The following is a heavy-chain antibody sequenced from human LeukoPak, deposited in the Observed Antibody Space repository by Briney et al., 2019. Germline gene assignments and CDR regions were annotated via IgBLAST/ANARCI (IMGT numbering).Heavy chain of an antibody. Sequence: SETLSLTCAASGGSISSYYWTWIRQPAGKGLEWVGRIYTTGSTKYNPSLNSRVTSSADTSNNNFSLQLSSVIAADTAVDYCARQLAVARKAGVDYWAQGTLVTVSS. CDR3: ARQLAVARKAGVDY. V-gene: IGHV4-4*07. CDR1: GGSISSYY. D-gene: IGHD6-19*01. J-gene: IGHJ4*02. CDR2: IYTTGST.